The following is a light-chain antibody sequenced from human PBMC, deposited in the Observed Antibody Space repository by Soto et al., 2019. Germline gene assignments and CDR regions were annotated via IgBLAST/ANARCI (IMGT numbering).Light chain of an antibody. CDR1: QTISSW. J-gene: IGKJ1*01. CDR3: QHYNSYSEA. V-gene: IGKV1-5*03. Sequence: DIQMTQSPSTLSGSVGDRVTITCRASQTISSWLAWYQQKPGKAPKLLIYEASRLEIGVPSRFSGSGSGTEFTLTISSLQPDDFATYYCQHYNSYSEAFGQGTKVDIK. CDR2: EAS.